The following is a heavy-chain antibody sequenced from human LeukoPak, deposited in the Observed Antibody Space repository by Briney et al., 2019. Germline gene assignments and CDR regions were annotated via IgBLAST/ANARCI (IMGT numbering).Heavy chain of an antibody. CDR3: ADIGSFDY. V-gene: IGHV3-48*02. Sequence: GGSLRLSCAASGFTFSSYGMSWVRQAPGKGLEWVSYIRSSSSTMYYADSVKGRFTISRDNAKSSLYLQMSSLRDEDTAVYYCADIGSFDYWGQGTLVTVSS. J-gene: IGHJ4*02. CDR1: GFTFSSYG. CDR2: IRSSSSTM.